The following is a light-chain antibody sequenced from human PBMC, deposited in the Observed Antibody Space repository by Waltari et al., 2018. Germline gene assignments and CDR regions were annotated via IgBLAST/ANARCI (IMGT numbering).Light chain of an antibody. CDR2: AAS. Sequence: DIQMTQSPSTLSASIGDRVTITCRASPSVSTWLAWYQQKPGKAPKLLMYAASSLESGVPSRFSGSGSGTEFTLTINSLQPDDFATYYCQQYNTYSGTFGQGTKVEIK. V-gene: IGKV1-5*03. CDR1: PSVSTW. CDR3: QQYNTYSGT. J-gene: IGKJ1*01.